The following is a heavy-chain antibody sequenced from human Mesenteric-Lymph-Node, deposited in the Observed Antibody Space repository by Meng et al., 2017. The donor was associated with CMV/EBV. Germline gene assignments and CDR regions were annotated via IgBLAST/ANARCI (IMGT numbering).Heavy chain of an antibody. J-gene: IGHJ6*02. Sequence: SETLSLTCTVSGGSISSYYWSWIRQPPGKGLEWIGYIYYSGSTNYNTSLKSRVTIPIDTSKNQFSLNLTSVTAADTAVYYCARGAAHYSGMDVWGQGTTVTVSS. CDR1: GGSISSYY. CDR3: ARGAAHYSGMDV. D-gene: IGHD2-15*01. CDR2: IYYSGST. V-gene: IGHV4-59*01.